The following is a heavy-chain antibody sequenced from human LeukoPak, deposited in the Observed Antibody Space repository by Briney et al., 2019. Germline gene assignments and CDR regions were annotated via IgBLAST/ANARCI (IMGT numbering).Heavy chain of an antibody. D-gene: IGHD3-10*01. J-gene: IGHJ4*02. V-gene: IGHV3-48*01. CDR2: ISSSSSTI. Sequence: GGSLRLSCAASGFTFSSYSMNWVRQAPGKGLEWVSYISSSSSTIYYADSVKGRFTISRDNSKNTLYLQMNSLRAEDTAVYYCARDISGIPGYWGQGTLVTVSS. CDR3: ARDISGIPGY. CDR1: GFTFSSYS.